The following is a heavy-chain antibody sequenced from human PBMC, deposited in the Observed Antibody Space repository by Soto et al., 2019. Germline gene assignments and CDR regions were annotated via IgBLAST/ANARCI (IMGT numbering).Heavy chain of an antibody. D-gene: IGHD6-13*01. J-gene: IGHJ6*03. V-gene: IGHV2-5*02. Sequence: QITLKESGPTLVIPTQTLTLTCTFSGFSLSTSGVGVGWIRQPPGKALEWLALIYWDDDKRYSPSLKSRLTITKDTSKNQVVLTMTNMDPVDTATYYCATGSAAAGYYYYYMDVWGKGTTVTVSS. CDR3: ATGSAAAGYYYYYMDV. CDR1: GFSLSTSGVG. CDR2: IYWDDDK.